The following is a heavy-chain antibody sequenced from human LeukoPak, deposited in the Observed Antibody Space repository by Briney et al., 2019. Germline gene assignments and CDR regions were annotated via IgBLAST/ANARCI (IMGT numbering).Heavy chain of an antibody. CDR3: ARARILVWFGESGPDWFDP. Sequence: ASVKVSCKASGYMFTGYYIHWVRQAPGQGPEWMGRINPNSGGTNYAQRFQGRVTMTRETSISTAYMELSRLRSDDTAVYYCARARILVWFGESGPDWFDPWGQGTLVTVSS. D-gene: IGHD3-10*01. J-gene: IGHJ5*02. CDR2: INPNSGGT. CDR1: GYMFTGYY. V-gene: IGHV1-2*06.